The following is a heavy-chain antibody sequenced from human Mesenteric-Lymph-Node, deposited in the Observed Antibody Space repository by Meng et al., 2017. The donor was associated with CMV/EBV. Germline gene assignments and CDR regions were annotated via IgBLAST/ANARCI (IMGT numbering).Heavy chain of an antibody. V-gene: IGHV3-66*01. D-gene: IGHD3-10*01. J-gene: IGHJ4*02. CDR3: TGDSVSNPNLDY. CDR2: IYRGDNT. Sequence: DVHLVESGGGLVQPGGSLRLCCAASGFNVRDKYMSWVRQAPGKGLEWVCIIYRGDNTYYIDSVKDRFTVSRDNSKNTMYLQMNSLRVEDTAVYYCTGDSVSNPNLDYWGQGTLVTVSS. CDR1: GFNVRDKY.